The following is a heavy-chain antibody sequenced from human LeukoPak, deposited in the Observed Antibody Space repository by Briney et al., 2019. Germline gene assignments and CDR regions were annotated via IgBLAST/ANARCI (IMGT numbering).Heavy chain of an antibody. Sequence: SETLSLTCAVYGGSFSGYYWSWIRQPPGKGLEWIGEINHSGSTNYNPSLKSRVTISVDTSKNQFSLKLSSVTAADTAVYYCARHGGGDYVWGSYRPRYFDYWGQGTLVTVSS. J-gene: IGHJ4*02. V-gene: IGHV4-34*01. CDR3: ARHGGGDYVWGSYRPRYFDY. CDR2: INHSGST. D-gene: IGHD3-16*02. CDR1: GGSFSGYY.